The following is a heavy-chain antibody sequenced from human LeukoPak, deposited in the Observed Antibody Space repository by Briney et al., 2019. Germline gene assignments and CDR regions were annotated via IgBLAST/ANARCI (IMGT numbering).Heavy chain of an antibody. CDR3: ARGVKGATRREIAFDY. CDR2: INHSGST. V-gene: IGHV4-34*01. Sequence: SGGSLRLSCAASGFTFSSYAMSWVRQAPGKGLEWIGEINHSGSTNYNPSLKSRVTISVDTSKNQFSLKLSSVTAADTAVYYCARGVKGATRREIAFDYWGQGTLVTVSS. D-gene: IGHD1-26*01. J-gene: IGHJ4*02. CDR1: GFTFSSYA.